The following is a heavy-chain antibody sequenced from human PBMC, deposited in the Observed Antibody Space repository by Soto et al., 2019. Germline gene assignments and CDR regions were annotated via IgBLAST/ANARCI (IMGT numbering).Heavy chain of an antibody. Sequence: SETLSLTCTVSGGSISSSSYYWGWIRQPPGKGLEWIGSIYYSGSTYYNPSLKSRVTISVDTSKNPFSLKLSSVTAADTAVYYCARHADGSGSYSHNWFDPWGQGTLVTVSS. V-gene: IGHV4-39*01. CDR3: ARHADGSGSYSHNWFDP. CDR1: GGSISSSSYY. CDR2: IYYSGST. J-gene: IGHJ5*02. D-gene: IGHD3-10*01.